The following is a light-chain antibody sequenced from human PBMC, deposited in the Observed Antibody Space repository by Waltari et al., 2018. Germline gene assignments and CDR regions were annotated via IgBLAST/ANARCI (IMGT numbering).Light chain of an antibody. CDR2: EVT. CDR1: SSDIGGYNY. CDR3: SSYSYSSGTLVI. V-gene: IGLV2-11*01. Sequence: QSALTQPRSVSGSPGQSVTISCTGASSDIGGYNYVSWYQQHPGKAPEPIIFEVTNRPSGVSHRFSCSKPANPASLTISALQADDEADYYCSSYSYSSGTLVIFGGGTRLTVL. J-gene: IGLJ2*01.